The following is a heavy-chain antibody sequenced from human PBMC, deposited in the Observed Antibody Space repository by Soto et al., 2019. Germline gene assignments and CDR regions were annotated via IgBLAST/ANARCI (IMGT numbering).Heavy chain of an antibody. Sequence: QGQLVQSGAEVTKPGSSVKVSCKAPGGTFSTYAISWVRQAPGQGLEWMGGVIPIFGTPKYAQKFQGRVTITADESTSTGYMELRSLRSEDTAVYYCARSQGGSSSLDIYYYYYYGMDVWGQGTTVTVSS. CDR1: GGTFSTYA. D-gene: IGHD2-15*01. CDR3: ARSQGGSSSLDIYYYYYYGMDV. V-gene: IGHV1-69*01. CDR2: VIPIFGTP. J-gene: IGHJ6*02.